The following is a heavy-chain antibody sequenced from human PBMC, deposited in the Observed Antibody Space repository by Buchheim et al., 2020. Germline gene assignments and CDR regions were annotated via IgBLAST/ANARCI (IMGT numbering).Heavy chain of an antibody. Sequence: EVQLVESGGGLVQPGGSLRLSCAASGFTVSSNYMSWVRQAPGKGLEWVSVIYSGGSTYYADLVKGRFTISRDNSKNTLYLQMNSRRAEDTAVYYCASRAYGYYYGMDVWGQGTT. D-gene: IGHD2-21*01. V-gene: IGHV3-66*02. CDR3: ASRAYGYYYGMDV. CDR2: IYSGGST. J-gene: IGHJ6*02. CDR1: GFTVSSNY.